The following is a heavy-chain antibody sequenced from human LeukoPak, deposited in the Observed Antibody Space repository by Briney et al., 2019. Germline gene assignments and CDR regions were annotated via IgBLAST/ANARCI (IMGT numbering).Heavy chain of an antibody. Sequence: GGSLRLSCAASGFTFSSYSMNWVRQAPGKGLVWVSRINSDGSSTSYADSVKGRFTISRDNAKNTLYLQMNSLRAEDTAVYYCARGLTLYGDYYFDYWGQGTLVTVSS. D-gene: IGHD4-17*01. J-gene: IGHJ4*02. V-gene: IGHV3-74*01. CDR2: INSDGSST. CDR3: ARGLTLYGDYYFDY. CDR1: GFTFSSYS.